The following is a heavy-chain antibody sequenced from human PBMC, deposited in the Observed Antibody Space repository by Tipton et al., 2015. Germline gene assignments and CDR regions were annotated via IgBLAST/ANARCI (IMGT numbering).Heavy chain of an antibody. Sequence: TLSLTCTVSSDSINKYYWSWIRQPPGKELQWIGYIQYSGGTNYNPSLESRVSMSVDTSKTQFSLKLTSVTAADTAVYYCARGYSNYWGYWGRGTLVTVSS. J-gene: IGHJ4*02. D-gene: IGHD4-11*01. CDR2: IQYSGGT. CDR3: ARGYSNYWGY. CDR1: SDSINKYY. V-gene: IGHV4-59*12.